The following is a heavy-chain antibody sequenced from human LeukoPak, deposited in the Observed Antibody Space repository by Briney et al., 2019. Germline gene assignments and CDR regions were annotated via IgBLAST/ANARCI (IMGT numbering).Heavy chain of an antibody. Sequence: ASVKVSCKASGYTFTGYYIYWVRQAPGQGLEWMGWIIPDNGGTNYAQRFQGRVTMTRDTSINTAYMELSNLRSDDTAVYYCARDPSFAELPYWGQGTLVTVSS. D-gene: IGHD3-10*01. V-gene: IGHV1-2*02. CDR2: IIPDNGGT. CDR3: ARDPSFAELPY. CDR1: GYTFTGYY. J-gene: IGHJ4*02.